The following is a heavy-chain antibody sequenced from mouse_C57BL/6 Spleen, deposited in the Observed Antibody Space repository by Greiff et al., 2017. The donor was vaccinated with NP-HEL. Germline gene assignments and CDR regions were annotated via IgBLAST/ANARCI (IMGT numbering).Heavy chain of an antibody. CDR2: INPGSGGT. V-gene: IGHV1-54*01. J-gene: IGHJ2*01. CDR1: GYAFTNYL. CDR3: ARDYDGYYVFDY. D-gene: IGHD2-3*01. Sequence: QVQLQQSGAELVRPGTSVKVSCKASGYAFTNYLIEWVKQRPGQGLEWIGVINPGSGGTNYNEKFKGKATLTADKSSSTAYMQLSSLTSEDSAVYFCARDYDGYYVFDYWGQGTTLTVSS.